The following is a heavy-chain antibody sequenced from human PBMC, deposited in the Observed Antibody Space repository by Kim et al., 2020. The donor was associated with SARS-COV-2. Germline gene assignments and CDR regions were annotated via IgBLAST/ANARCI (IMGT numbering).Heavy chain of an antibody. Sequence: GGSLRLSCAASGFTVSSNYMSWVRQAPGKGLEWVSVIYSGGSTYYADSVKGRFTISRHNSKNTLYLQMNSLRAEDTAVYYCARDRGGSYYGVSNGMDVWGQGTTVTVSS. CDR3: ARDRGGSYYGVSNGMDV. J-gene: IGHJ6*02. CDR2: IYSGGST. D-gene: IGHD1-26*01. CDR1: GFTVSSNY. V-gene: IGHV3-53*04.